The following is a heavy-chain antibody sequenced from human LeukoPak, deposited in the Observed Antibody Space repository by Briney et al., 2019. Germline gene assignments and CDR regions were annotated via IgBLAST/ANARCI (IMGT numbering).Heavy chain of an antibody. J-gene: IGHJ5*02. D-gene: IGHD3-22*01. CDR2: IYSGGST. Sequence: GGSLRLSCAASGSTVSSNYMSWVRQAPGKGLEWVSVIYSGGSTYYADSVKGRFTISRDNSKNTLYLQMNSLRAEDTAVYYCARWGYYDSSGYYDGDWFDPWGQGTLVTVSS. CDR1: GSTVSSNY. CDR3: ARWGYYDSSGYYDGDWFDP. V-gene: IGHV3-66*01.